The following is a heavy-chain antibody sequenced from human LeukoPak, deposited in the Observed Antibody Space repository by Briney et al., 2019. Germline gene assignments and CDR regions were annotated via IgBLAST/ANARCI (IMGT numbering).Heavy chain of an antibody. Sequence: GGSLRLSCAASGFTFSSYSMNWVRQAPGKGLEWVSYISSSSSTIYYADSVKGRFTISRDNAKNSLYLQMNSLRAEDTAVYYCAREMIYDFWSGYYTYYYYYMDVWGKGTTVTVSS. CDR1: GFTFSSYS. D-gene: IGHD3-3*01. V-gene: IGHV3-48*01. CDR3: AREMIYDFWSGYYTYYYYYMDV. CDR2: ISSSSSTI. J-gene: IGHJ6*03.